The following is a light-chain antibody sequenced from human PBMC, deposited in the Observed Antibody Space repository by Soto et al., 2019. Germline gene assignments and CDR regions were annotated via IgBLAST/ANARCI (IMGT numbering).Light chain of an antibody. CDR2: DAS. J-gene: IGKJ4*01. V-gene: IGKV3-11*01. CDR3: HQRSNWPPLT. Sequence: EIELTAFPTTLSLSRGERATLSCTASQSLNISSLAWYQQQPGQTPRLLLYDASNRAPDIPDTFIGSGSATDFTLPTSSLEPEDFVVSYCHQRSNWPPLTFGGGTKVDIK. CDR1: QSLNISS.